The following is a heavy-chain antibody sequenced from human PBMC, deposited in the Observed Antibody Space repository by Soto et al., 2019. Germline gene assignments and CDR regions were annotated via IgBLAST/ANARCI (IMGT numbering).Heavy chain of an antibody. CDR1: GGSISSSSYY. J-gene: IGHJ1*01. CDR2: IYYSGST. Sequence: PSETLSLTCTVSGGSISSSSYYWGWIRQPPGKGLEWIGSIYYSGSTYYNPSLKSRVTISVDTSKNQFSLKLSSVTAADTAVYYCASFYDSSGYYYFQHWGQGTLVTVSS. CDR3: ASFYDSSGYYYFQH. V-gene: IGHV4-39*07. D-gene: IGHD3-22*01.